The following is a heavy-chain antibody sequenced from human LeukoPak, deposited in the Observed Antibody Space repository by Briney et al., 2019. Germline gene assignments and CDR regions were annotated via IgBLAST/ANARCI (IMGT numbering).Heavy chain of an antibody. Sequence: GASVKVSCKASGYTFTGYYMHWVRQAPGQGLEWMGWINPNSGGTNYAQKFQGRVTMTRDTSISTAYMELSRLRSDDTAVYYCARGYSGYDFGYPHHCGQGTLVTVSS. CDR3: ARGYSGYDFGYPHH. V-gene: IGHV1-2*02. CDR2: INPNSGGT. D-gene: IGHD5-12*01. J-gene: IGHJ5*02. CDR1: GYTFTGYY.